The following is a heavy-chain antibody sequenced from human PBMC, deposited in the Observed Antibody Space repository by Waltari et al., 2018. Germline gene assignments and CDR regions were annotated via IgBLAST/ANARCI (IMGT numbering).Heavy chain of an antibody. CDR3: ARWPYCSGGSCYSYYYYYMDV. Sequence: QVQLQQWGAGLLKPSETLSLTCAVHGGSFSGYYWSWIRQPPGKGREWIGEINHSGSTNYNPSLKSRVTISVDTSKNQFSLKLSSVTAADTAVYYCARWPYCSGGSCYSYYYYYMDVWGKGTTVTVSS. D-gene: IGHD2-15*01. J-gene: IGHJ6*03. V-gene: IGHV4-34*01. CDR2: INHSGST. CDR1: GGSFSGYY.